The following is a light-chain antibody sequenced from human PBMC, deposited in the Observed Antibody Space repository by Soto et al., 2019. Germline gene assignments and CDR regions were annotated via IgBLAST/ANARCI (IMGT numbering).Light chain of an antibody. CDR3: QKYNGARWT. V-gene: IGKV1-27*01. Sequence: GDRVTITCRASQGFSNYLAWYQQKPGKVPKLLIYAASSLQSGVPSRFSGSGSGTDFTLTISSLQPEDVATYYCQKYNGARWTFGQGTKVDIK. J-gene: IGKJ1*01. CDR1: QGFSNY. CDR2: AAS.